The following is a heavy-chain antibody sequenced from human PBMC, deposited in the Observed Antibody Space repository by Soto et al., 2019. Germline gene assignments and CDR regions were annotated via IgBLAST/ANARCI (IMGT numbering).Heavy chain of an antibody. CDR2: ISSTATT. Sequence: EVQLLESGGGLGQPGGSLRLSCAASGFTFSSYAMSWVRQVPGKGLEWVSGISSTATTFYADSVKGRFTISRDNSKNTLYLQMNSLRAEDTAVYYCAKNRGSGLHWGQGTLVTVSS. CDR3: AKNRGSGLH. D-gene: IGHD3-22*01. CDR1: GFTFSSYA. J-gene: IGHJ1*01. V-gene: IGHV3-23*01.